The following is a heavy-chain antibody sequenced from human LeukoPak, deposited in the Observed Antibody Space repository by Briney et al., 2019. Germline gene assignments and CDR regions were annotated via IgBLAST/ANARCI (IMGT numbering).Heavy chain of an antibody. CDR1: GGSFSGYY. D-gene: IGHD4-17*01. Sequence: PSETLSLTCAVYGGSFSGYYWSWIRQPPGKGLEWIGEINHSGSTNYNPSLKSRVTISVDTSKNQFSLKLSSVTAADTAVYYCALHSRPRDYGDYRSALDIWGQGTMVTVSS. CDR2: INHSGST. CDR3: ALHSRPRDYGDYRSALDI. J-gene: IGHJ3*02. V-gene: IGHV4-34*01.